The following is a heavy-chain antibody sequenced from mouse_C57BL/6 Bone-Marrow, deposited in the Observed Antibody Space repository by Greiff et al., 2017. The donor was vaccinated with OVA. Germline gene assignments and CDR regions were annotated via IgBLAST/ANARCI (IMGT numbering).Heavy chain of an antibody. Sequence: EVKLVESGGGLVKPGGSLKLSCAASGFTFSDYGMHWVRQAPEKGLEWVAYISSGSSTIYYADTVTGRFTISRDNAKNTLFLQMTSLRSEDTAMDYCARNYYGSSLDYWGQGTTLTVSS. V-gene: IGHV5-17*01. CDR2: ISSGSSTI. CDR3: ARNYYGSSLDY. D-gene: IGHD1-1*01. CDR1: GFTFSDYG. J-gene: IGHJ2*01.